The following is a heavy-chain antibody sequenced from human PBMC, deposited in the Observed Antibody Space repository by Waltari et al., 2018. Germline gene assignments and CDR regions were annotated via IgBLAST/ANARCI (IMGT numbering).Heavy chain of an antibody. CDR3: ARRSRGSGSYAFGAFDI. D-gene: IGHD1-26*01. J-gene: IGHJ3*02. Sequence: QLQLQESGPGLVKPSETLSLTCTVSGSISSTTSYWGWIRQPPGKGLEWLGSMSSSGHTYYNPSLKSRVTISVDTSKNQFSLRLSSVTAADTAVYYCARRSRGSGSYAFGAFDIWGQGTMVIVSS. CDR1: GSISSTTSY. CDR2: MSSSGHT. V-gene: IGHV4-39*01.